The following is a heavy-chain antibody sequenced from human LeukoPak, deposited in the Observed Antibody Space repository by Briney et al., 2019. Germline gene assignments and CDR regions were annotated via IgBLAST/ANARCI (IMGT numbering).Heavy chain of an antibody. CDR3: TRDRASSDWPPGPVDV. CDR2: INHSGST. J-gene: IGHJ6*04. V-gene: IGHV4-34*01. D-gene: IGHD6-19*01. CDR1: GGSFSGYY. Sequence: SETLSLTCAVYGGSFSGYYWSWIRQPPGKGLEWIGEINHSGSTNYNPSLKSRVTISVDTSKNQFSLKLSSVTAADTAVYFCTRDRASSDWPPGPVDVWGKGTAVTVSS.